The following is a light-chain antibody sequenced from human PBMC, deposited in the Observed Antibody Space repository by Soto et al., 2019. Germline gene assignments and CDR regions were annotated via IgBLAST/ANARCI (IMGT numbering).Light chain of an antibody. CDR2: DVT. V-gene: IGLV2-23*02. CDR3: CSFAGRGTFI. CDR1: SSNIGSYNL. Sequence: QSALTQPASVSGSPGQSITISCTGTSSNIGSYNLISWFQHHPGKAPQLMIYDVTKRPSGVSSRFSGSKSGSTASLRISGLQAEDEADYYCCSFAGRGTFIFGTGTKVTVL. J-gene: IGLJ1*01.